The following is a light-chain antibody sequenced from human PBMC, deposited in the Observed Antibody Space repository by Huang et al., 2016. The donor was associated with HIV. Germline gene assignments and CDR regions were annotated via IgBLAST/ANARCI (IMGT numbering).Light chain of an antibody. V-gene: IGKV3-11*01. CDR3: QQRGDWPLT. Sequence: EIVLTQSPAPLSLFTGERATLPCRASQRISSYLAWYQQKPGQAPRLLINGASNRATGVPARFSGRGSGTDFTLTITSLEPEDFAVYYCQQRGDWPLTFGGGTKVEIK. CDR2: GAS. J-gene: IGKJ4*01. CDR1: QRISSY.